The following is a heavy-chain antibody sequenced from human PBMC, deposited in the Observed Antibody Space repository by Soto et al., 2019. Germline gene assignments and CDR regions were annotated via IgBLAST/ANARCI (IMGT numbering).Heavy chain of an antibody. J-gene: IGHJ3*02. CDR1: GFTFSSYA. CDR3: AKDLNVVVPAAISFWSGYYVLGAFDI. Sequence: GGSLRLSCAASGFTFSSYAMSWVRQAPGKGLEWVSAISGSGGSTYYADSVKGRFTISRDNSKNTLYLQMNSLRAEDTAVYYCAKDLNVVVPAAISFWSGYYVLGAFDIWGQGTMVTVSS. D-gene: IGHD2-2*01. V-gene: IGHV3-23*01. CDR2: ISGSGGST.